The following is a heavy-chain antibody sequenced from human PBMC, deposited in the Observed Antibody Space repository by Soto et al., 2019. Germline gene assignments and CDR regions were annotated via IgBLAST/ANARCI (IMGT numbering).Heavy chain of an antibody. J-gene: IGHJ4*02. D-gene: IGHD3-3*01. CDR3: ARCVAGNGFVL. CDR2: TYYRSNWRH. CDR1: GDSVSSNTAA. Sequence: PSQTLSLTCAISGDSVSSNTAAWNWIRSSPSRGLEWLGRTYYRSNWRHDYAVSVKSRITVNPDTSKNHFSLQLNSVTPDDTAVYYCARCVAGNGFVLWGQGTLVTVSS. V-gene: IGHV6-1*01.